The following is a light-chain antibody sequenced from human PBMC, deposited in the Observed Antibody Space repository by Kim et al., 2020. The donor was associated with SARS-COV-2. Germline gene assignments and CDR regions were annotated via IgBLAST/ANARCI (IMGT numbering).Light chain of an antibody. V-gene: IGKV3-15*01. CDR1: QSISSS. CDR3: QQYSNWPPWT. Sequence: DIVMTQSPATLSVSPGERATLSCRASQSISSSLAWYQQKPGQAPRLLIYDASTRAADIPARFSGSGSGTEFTLTISSLQSEDFVVYYCQQYSNWPPWTFGQGTKVDIK. CDR2: DAS. J-gene: IGKJ1*01.